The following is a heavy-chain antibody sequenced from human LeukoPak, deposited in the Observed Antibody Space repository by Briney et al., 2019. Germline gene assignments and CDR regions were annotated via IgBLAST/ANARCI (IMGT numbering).Heavy chain of an antibody. D-gene: IGHD6-19*01. Sequence: GGSLRLSCAASGFTFSSDAMSWVRQAPGKGREWVSAISGSGGSTYYADSVKGRFTISRDNDKNSLYLQMNSLRAEDTAVYYCARDGDSSGWPNDDYWGQGTLVTVSS. J-gene: IGHJ4*02. CDR2: ISGSGGST. CDR1: GFTFSSDA. CDR3: ARDGDSSGWPNDDY. V-gene: IGHV3-23*01.